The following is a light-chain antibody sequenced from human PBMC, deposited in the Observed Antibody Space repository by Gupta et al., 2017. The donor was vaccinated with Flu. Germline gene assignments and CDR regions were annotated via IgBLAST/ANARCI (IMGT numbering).Light chain of an antibody. V-gene: IGKV3-20*01. CDR1: QSVSSNY. CDR3: QQYGSSPPYT. J-gene: IGKJ2*01. CDR2: GAS. Sequence: TLSLSPGERATLSCRASQSVSSNYLAWYQQKPGQAPRLLIYGASSRATGIPDRFSGSGYGTDFTLTISRLEPEDFAVYYCQQYGSSPPYTFGQGTKLEIK.